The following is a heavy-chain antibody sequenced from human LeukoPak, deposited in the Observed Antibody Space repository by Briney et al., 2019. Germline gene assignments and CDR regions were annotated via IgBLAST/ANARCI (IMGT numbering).Heavy chain of an antibody. CDR3: ARDRPNVDSTGYYSRHDAFDI. D-gene: IGHD3-22*01. CDR1: GGSISSYY. CDR2: IYTSGST. Sequence: PSETLSLTCTVSGGSISSYYWSWIRQPAGKGLEWIGRIYTSGSTNYNPSLKSRVTMSVDTSKNQFSLKLSSVTAADTAVYYCARDRPNVDSTGYYSRHDAFDIWGQGTIVTVSS. J-gene: IGHJ3*02. V-gene: IGHV4-4*07.